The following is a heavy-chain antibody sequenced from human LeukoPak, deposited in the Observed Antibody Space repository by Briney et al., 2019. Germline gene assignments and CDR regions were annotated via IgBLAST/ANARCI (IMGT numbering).Heavy chain of an antibody. CDR3: GGCSGDSCYSHPIAY. D-gene: IGHD2-15*01. V-gene: IGHV3-23*01. CDR2: IVDSGDST. J-gene: IGHJ4*02. CDR1: GFTFRNYA. Sequence: HPGGSLRLSCAASGFTFRNYAMSWVRQAPGKGLEWVSGIVDSGDSTRYGDSVKGRFTISRDNSKNTLYLQMNSLRAGDTAVYYCGGCSGDSCYSHPIAYWGQGTLVTVSS.